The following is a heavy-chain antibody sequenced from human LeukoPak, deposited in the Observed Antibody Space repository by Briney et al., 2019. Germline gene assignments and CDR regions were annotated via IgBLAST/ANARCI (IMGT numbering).Heavy chain of an antibody. J-gene: IGHJ4*02. CDR3: AKDTWIQLRLGFDY. CDR1: GFTFSDYY. V-gene: IGHV3-23*01. Sequence: GGSLRLSCAASGFTFSDYYMSWIRQAPGKGLEWVAGIAGSGDATFYADSVKGRFTISRDNSKSTLYLQMNSLGADDTAVYFCAKDTWIQLRLGFDYWGQGTLVTVSS. CDR2: IAGSGDAT. D-gene: IGHD3-16*01.